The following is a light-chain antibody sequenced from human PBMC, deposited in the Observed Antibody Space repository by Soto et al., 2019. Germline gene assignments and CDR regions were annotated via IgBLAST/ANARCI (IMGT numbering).Light chain of an antibody. J-gene: IGKJ1*01. CDR1: QSVSSSY. Sequence: EIVLTQSPDTLSLSPGERSTLSFMASQSVSSSYLAWYQQKPGQAPRLLIYGASSRATGIPDRFSGSGSGTDFTLTISRLEPEDFAVYYCQQYGSSGTFGQGTKV. V-gene: IGKV3-20*01. CDR3: QQYGSSGT. CDR2: GAS.